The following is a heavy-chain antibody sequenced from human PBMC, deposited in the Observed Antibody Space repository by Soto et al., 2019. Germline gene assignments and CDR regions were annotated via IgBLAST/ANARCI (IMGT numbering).Heavy chain of an antibody. CDR1: GFTFSSYS. Sequence: GGSLRLSCSASGFTFSSYSMNWVRQAPGKGLEWVSYISITSSGIYYADSVKGRFTISRDNAKNSLYLQMNSLRDEDTAVYYCAREASEVQGWFDPWGQGTLVTVSS. J-gene: IGHJ5*02. V-gene: IGHV3-48*02. CDR3: AREASEVQGWFDP. CDR2: ISITSSGI.